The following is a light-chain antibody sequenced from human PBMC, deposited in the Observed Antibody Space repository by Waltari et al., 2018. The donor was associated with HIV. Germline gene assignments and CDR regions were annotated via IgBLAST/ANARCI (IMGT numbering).Light chain of an antibody. CDR1: SSNIGAPSD. CDR2: LDN. J-gene: IGLJ3*02. Sequence: QSVLTQPPSLSGAPGQKVTISCTGSSSNIGAPSDVHWYQQLPETAPKLLIYLDNTRPSGIPDQFSGSRSGTSASLTITGLQAEDEAVYYCQSHDNSLGGSVFGGGTKVTVL. V-gene: IGLV1-40*01. CDR3: QSHDNSLGGSV.